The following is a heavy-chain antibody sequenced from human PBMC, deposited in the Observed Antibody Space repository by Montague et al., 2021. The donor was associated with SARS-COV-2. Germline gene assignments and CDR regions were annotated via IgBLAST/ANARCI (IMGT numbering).Heavy chain of an antibody. D-gene: IGHD6-13*01. Sequence: SETLSLTCTVSGGSISSYFWSWIRQPPGKGLEWIGYIHYSGSTNYNPPLKSRVTISVDTSKNQFSLKLRSVTAADTAVYYCARDGDSSSWYWFDPWGQGTLVTVSS. J-gene: IGHJ5*02. CDR3: ARDGDSSSWYWFDP. CDR2: IHYSGST. V-gene: IGHV4-59*12. CDR1: GGSISSYF.